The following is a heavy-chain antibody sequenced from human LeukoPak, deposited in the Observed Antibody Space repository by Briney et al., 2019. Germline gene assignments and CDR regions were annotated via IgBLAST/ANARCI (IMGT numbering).Heavy chain of an antibody. CDR1: GFIFNSYE. CDR3: VRDRGGGNWLDY. D-gene: IGHD1-20*01. J-gene: IGHJ4*02. V-gene: IGHV3-48*03. Sequence: GGSLRLSCVASGFIFNSYEMNGVRQAPGKGLEWVSFISSSGMSIYYADSVKGRFTISRDNAKNSLFLQMNSLRAEDTAVYFCVRDRGGGNWLDYWGQGTLVTVSS. CDR2: ISSSGMSI.